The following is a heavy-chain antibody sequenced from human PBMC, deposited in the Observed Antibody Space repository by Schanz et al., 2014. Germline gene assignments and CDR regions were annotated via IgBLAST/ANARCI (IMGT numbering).Heavy chain of an antibody. CDR3: AKNQYDDVDLASFYCDC. V-gene: IGHV3-23*01. J-gene: IGHJ4*02. D-gene: IGHD3-10*02. Sequence: EVQLLESGGGLIQPGGSLRLSCAASGFIFGSSVMAWVRQAPGKGLEWVSGITGASDHIDYAESVKGRFTISRDNSKSTLYLQMDSLRAEDTAVYFCAKNQYDDVDLASFYCDCWGEGTLVSVSA. CDR2: ITGASDHI. CDR1: GFIFGSSV.